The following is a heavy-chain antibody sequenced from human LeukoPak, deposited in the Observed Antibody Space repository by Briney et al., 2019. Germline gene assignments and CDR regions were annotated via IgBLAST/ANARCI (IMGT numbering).Heavy chain of an antibody. D-gene: IGHD1-1*01. CDR2: FFASGIT. V-gene: IGHV4-61*02. Sequence: SSETLSLTCTVSGGSISSGSHYWSWIRQPAGKGLEWIGRFFASGITNYNPSLKSRVTMSLGASKNQFSLKLSSVTAADTAVYYCARQLSRSFDYWGQGTLVTVSS. J-gene: IGHJ4*02. CDR1: GGSISSGSHY. CDR3: ARQLSRSFDY.